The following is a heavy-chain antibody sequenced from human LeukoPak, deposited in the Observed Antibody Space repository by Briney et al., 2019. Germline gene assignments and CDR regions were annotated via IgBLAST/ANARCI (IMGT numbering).Heavy chain of an antibody. Sequence: GASMKVSCKASGYTFTSYDINWVRQATGQGLEWMGWMNPNSGNTGYAQKFQGRVTMTRNTSISTAYMELSSLRSEDTAAYYCARGPIAVAGTGFDYWGQGTLVTVSS. D-gene: IGHD6-19*01. CDR2: MNPNSGNT. V-gene: IGHV1-8*01. J-gene: IGHJ4*02. CDR1: GYTFTSYD. CDR3: ARGPIAVAGTGFDY.